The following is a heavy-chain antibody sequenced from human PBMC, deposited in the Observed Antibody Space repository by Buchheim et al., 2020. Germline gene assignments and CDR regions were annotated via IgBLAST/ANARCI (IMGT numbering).Heavy chain of an antibody. D-gene: IGHD3-10*01. V-gene: IGHV4-34*01. CDR2: INHSGST. CDR3: ARAIGYYYGSGSYYNALTLDY. Sequence: QVQLQQWGAGLLKPSETLSLTCAVYGWSFSGYYWSWIRQPPGKGLEWIGEINHSGSTNYNPSLKSRVTISVDKSQNQFSLKLSSVTAADTAVYYCARAIGYYYGSGSYYNALTLDYWGQGTL. CDR1: GWSFSGYY. J-gene: IGHJ4*02.